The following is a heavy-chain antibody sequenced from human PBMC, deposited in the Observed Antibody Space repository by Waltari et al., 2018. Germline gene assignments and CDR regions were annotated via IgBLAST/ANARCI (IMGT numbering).Heavy chain of an antibody. Sequence: QVQLVQSGAEVKEPGASVKVSCKASGYTFTRHYMHWVRQAPGQGLEWMGIINPSDYTKAYTQKCQGRVTMTRDTSTNTFYMELSSLRSEDTAVYYCARAASTYCSTTSCPGDYWGQGTLVTVSS. CDR3: ARAASTYCSTTSCPGDY. CDR2: INPSDYTK. J-gene: IGHJ4*02. D-gene: IGHD2-2*01. V-gene: IGHV1-46*01. CDR1: GYTFTRHY.